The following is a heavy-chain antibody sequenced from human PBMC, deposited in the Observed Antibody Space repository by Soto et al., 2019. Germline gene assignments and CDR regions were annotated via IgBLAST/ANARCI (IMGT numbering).Heavy chain of an antibody. CDR3: ARRRCRTTSCPRNYYGMDV. CDR2: IDPSDSYI. Sequence: PGESLKISCKGSGYSFTSYWISWVRQMPGKGLEWMGRIDPSDSYINHSPSFEGHVTISADKSISTAYLQWSGLRASDSAMYYCARRRCRTTSCPRNYYGMDVWGQGTTVTVSS. D-gene: IGHD2-2*01. CDR1: GYSFTSYW. V-gene: IGHV5-10-1*01. J-gene: IGHJ6*02.